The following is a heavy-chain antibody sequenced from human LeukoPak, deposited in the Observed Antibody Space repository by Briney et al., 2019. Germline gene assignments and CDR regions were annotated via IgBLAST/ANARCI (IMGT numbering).Heavy chain of an antibody. CDR1: GGTFSSYA. D-gene: IGHD1-26*01. CDR2: IIPIFGTA. Sequence: ASVKVSCKASGGTFSSYANSWVRQAPGQGLEWMGGIIPIFGTANYAQKFQGRVTITADESTSTAYMELSSLRSEDTAVYYCATRGSYDGWFDYWGQGTLVTVSS. V-gene: IGHV1-69*13. CDR3: ATRGSYDGWFDY. J-gene: IGHJ4*02.